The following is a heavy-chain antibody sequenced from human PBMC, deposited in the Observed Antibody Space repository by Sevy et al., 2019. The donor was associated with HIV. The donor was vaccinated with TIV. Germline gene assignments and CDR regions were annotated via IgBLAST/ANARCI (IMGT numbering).Heavy chain of an antibody. V-gene: IGHV3-23*01. D-gene: IGHD3-3*01. CDR3: AGITIFGEVY. CDR1: GFIFNSYA. J-gene: IGHJ4*02. Sequence: GGSLRLSCAASGFIFNSYAMSWVRQAPGKGLEWVSTISGIGGSTYYADSVKGRFTISRDNFKNTLYLQMNSLRAEDTAVYYCAGITIFGEVYWGQGTLVTVSS. CDR2: ISGIGGST.